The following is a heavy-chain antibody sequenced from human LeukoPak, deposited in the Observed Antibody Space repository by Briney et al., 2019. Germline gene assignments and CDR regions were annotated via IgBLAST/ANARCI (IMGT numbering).Heavy chain of an antibody. CDR3: ARVGIKAPFDP. J-gene: IGHJ5*02. Sequence: SQTLSLTCTVSGGSISSGDYYWSWIRQPPGKGLEWIGYIYYSGSAYYNPSLKSRVTISVDTSKNQFSLKLSSVTAADTAVYYCARVGIKAPFDPWGQGTLVTVSS. CDR1: GGSISSGDYY. D-gene: IGHD3-3*02. V-gene: IGHV4-30-4*08. CDR2: IYYSGSA.